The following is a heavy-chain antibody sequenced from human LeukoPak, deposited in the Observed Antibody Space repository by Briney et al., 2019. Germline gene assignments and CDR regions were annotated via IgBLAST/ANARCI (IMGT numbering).Heavy chain of an antibody. CDR3: ARDQYYYDSSGYYSFDY. CDR2: IHTSGST. Sequence: SETLSLTCTVSGNSISSGDNYWSWIRQPAGKGLEWIGRIHTSGSTNYNPSLKSRVTMSVDTSKNQFSLKLSSVTAADTAVYYCARDQYYYDSSGYYSFDYWGQGTLVTVSS. J-gene: IGHJ4*02. CDR1: GNSISSGDNY. D-gene: IGHD3-22*01. V-gene: IGHV4-61*02.